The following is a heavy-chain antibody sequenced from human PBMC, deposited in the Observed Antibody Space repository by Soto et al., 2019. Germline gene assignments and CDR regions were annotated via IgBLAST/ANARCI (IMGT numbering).Heavy chain of an antibody. Sequence: GASVKVSCKASGYTFTSYGICWVRQAPGQGLEWMGWISAYNGNTNYAQKLQGRVTMTTDTSTSTAYMELRSLRSDDTAVYYCARVRVYDFWSGYKAHSDPWGQGTLVTVSS. CDR1: GYTFTSYG. D-gene: IGHD3-3*01. CDR3: ARVRVYDFWSGYKAHSDP. J-gene: IGHJ5*02. CDR2: ISAYNGNT. V-gene: IGHV1-18*01.